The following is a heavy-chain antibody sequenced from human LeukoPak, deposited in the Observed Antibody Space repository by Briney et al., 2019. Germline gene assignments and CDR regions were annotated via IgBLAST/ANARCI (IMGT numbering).Heavy chain of an antibody. V-gene: IGHV4-4*02. CDR2: IYHSRST. CDR3: ARDSYYFGSGSDNTPYNWFDP. Sequence: PSETLSLTCAVSRDCISSNNWWSRVRPPPGKRLGWIAEIYHSRSTNYNPSLKSQITISVDKSKNQFSLKLNPVTAADTAMYYCARDSYYFGSGSDNTPYNWFDPWGQGTLVTVSS. J-gene: IGHJ5*02. D-gene: IGHD3-10*01. CDR1: RDCISSNNW.